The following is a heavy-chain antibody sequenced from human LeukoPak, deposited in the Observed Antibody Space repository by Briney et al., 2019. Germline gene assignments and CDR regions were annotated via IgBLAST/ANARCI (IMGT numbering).Heavy chain of an antibody. CDR3: ASEVSSGCLDY. CDR2: ISSSGSTI. Sequence: GGSLRLSCAASGFTFSDYYMSWIRQAPGKGLEWVSYISSSGSTIYYADSVKGRFTISRDNAKNSLYLQMSSLRAEDTAVYYCASEVSSGCLDYWGQGTLVTVSS. V-gene: IGHV3-11*04. CDR1: GFTFSDYY. J-gene: IGHJ4*02. D-gene: IGHD6-19*01.